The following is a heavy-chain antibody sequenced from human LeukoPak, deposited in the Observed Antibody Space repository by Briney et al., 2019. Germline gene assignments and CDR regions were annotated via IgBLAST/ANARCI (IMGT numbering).Heavy chain of an antibody. CDR1: GFTFSSYG. Sequence: GGSLRLSCAASGFTFSSYGMHWVRQAPGKGLEWVAFIRYDGSNKYYADSVKGRFTISRDNSRNTLYLQMNSLRAEDTAVYYCAKDRGSSWRPGRAFDYWGQGTLVTVSS. V-gene: IGHV3-30*02. CDR2: IRYDGSNK. D-gene: IGHD6-13*01. J-gene: IGHJ4*02. CDR3: AKDRGSSWRPGRAFDY.